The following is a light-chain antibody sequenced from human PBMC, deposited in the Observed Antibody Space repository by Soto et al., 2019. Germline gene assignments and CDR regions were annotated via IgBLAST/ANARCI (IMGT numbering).Light chain of an antibody. CDR3: AGWDDSLNGV. V-gene: IGLV1-44*01. J-gene: IGLJ2*01. Sequence: QAVVTQPPSASGTPGQRVTISCSGSNSNIGRHTVNWYQQFPGTAPKLLIHSDNQRPSGVPDRFSGSKSGTSASLAISGLQSEDDADYYCAGWDDSLNGVFGGGTKLTVL. CDR2: SDN. CDR1: NSNIGRHT.